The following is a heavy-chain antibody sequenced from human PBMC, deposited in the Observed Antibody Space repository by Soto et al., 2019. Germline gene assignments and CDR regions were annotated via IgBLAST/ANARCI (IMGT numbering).Heavy chain of an antibody. Sequence: QVQLQESGPGLVKPSQTLSLSCTVSGGSVSRGDNCWSWIRQPPGKGLEWIGCIYYSGSTHYNPSLKSRLIISVDTSKTQFSLRLSSVAAADTAVYFCARVNTVFGVIKDWGQGTLVTVSS. CDR1: GGSVSRGDNC. V-gene: IGHV4-30-4*01. J-gene: IGHJ4*02. CDR3: ARVNTVFGVIKD. D-gene: IGHD3-3*01. CDR2: IYYSGST.